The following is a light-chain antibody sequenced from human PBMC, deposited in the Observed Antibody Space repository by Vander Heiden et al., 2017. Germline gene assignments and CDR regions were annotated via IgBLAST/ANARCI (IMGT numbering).Light chain of an antibody. CDR2: ENN. Sequence: ISCSGSSHNIGNNYVSWYQQLPGTAPKLLIYENNKRPSGIPDRFSGAKSGTSATLGTTGLQTGEEADYYCGAWDSSLSAYVFGTGTKGTVL. V-gene: IGLV1-51*02. CDR3: GAWDSSLSAYV. CDR1: SHNIGNNY. J-gene: IGLJ1*01.